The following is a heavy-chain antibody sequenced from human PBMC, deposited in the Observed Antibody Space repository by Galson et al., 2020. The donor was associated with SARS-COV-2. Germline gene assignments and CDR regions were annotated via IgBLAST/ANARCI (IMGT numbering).Heavy chain of an antibody. CDR3: VRHSSGDY. D-gene: IGHD3-22*01. CDR1: GFSFSDYR. CDR2: INTYGTST. J-gene: IGHJ4*02. V-gene: IGHV3-74*01. Sequence: GGSLRLSCAASGFSFSDYRMYWVRQAPGKGLVWVSRINTYGTSTNYADSVRGRFTVSRDNAKNMLYLQMNSLRAEDTAVYYCVRHSSGDYWGQGTVLTVSS.